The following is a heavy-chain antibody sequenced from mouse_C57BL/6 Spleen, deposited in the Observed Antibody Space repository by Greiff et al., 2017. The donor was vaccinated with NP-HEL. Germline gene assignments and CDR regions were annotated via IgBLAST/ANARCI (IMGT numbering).Heavy chain of an antibody. CDR1: GYPFTDYW. Sequence: QVQLQQPGPELVKPGASVKLSCKASGYPFTDYWMHWVKQRPGQGLEWIGDINPSNGTTNYNEKFKSKATLTVDKSSSTAYMQLSSLTSEDSAVYYCAGGDGSSSGFADGGKGTRVTVSA. D-gene: IGHD1-1*01. V-gene: IGHV1-53*01. CDR2: INPSNGTT. J-gene: IGHJ3*01. CDR3: AGGDGSSSGFAD.